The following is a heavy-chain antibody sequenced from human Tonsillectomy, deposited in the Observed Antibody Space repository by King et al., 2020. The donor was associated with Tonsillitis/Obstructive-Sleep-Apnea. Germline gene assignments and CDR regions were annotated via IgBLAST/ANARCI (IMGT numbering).Heavy chain of an antibody. J-gene: IGHJ4*02. CDR1: GFTCSNYW. CDR3: ARFQVVPAAMLDY. V-gene: IGHV3-74*01. Sequence: VQLVESGGGLVQPGGSLRLSCAASGFTCSNYWVYWVRQAPGKGLVWVSRINGGGSSTSYADSVKGRFTSSRDNARDTLYLQRNSLRAEDTAVYYCARFQVVPAAMLDYWGQGTLVTVSS. D-gene: IGHD2-2*01. CDR2: INGGGSST.